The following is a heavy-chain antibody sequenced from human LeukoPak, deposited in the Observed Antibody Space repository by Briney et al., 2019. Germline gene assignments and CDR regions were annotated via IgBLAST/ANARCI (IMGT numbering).Heavy chain of an antibody. V-gene: IGHV1-18*01. CDR1: GYTFTTYG. D-gene: IGHD3-3*01. CDR3: ARDRIRFLESLGDY. J-gene: IGHJ4*02. CDR2: ISAYNGTT. Sequence: ASVTVSFKASGYTFTTYGISWVRQAPGQGLEWMGWISAYNGTTNYAQKLQDRVTMTTDTSTSTAFMELRSLRSDDTAVYYCARDRIRFLESLGDYWGQGTLVTVSS.